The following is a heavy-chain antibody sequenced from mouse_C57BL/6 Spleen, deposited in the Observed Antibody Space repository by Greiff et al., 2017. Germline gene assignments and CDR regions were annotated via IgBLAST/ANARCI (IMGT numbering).Heavy chain of an antibody. CDR1: GYTFTDYY. CDR3: ARTPMVTTGYAMDY. CDR2: INPNNGGT. D-gene: IGHD2-2*01. J-gene: IGHJ4*01. V-gene: IGHV1-26*01. Sequence: VQLQQSGPELVKPGASVKISCKASGYTFTDYYMNWVKQSHGKSLEWIGDINPNNGGTSYNQKFKGKATLTVDKSSSTVYMELRSLTSEDSAVYYGARTPMVTTGYAMDYWGQGTSVTVSS.